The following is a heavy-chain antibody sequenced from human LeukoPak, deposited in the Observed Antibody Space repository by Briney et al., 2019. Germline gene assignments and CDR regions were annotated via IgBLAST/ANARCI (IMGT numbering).Heavy chain of an antibody. V-gene: IGHV4-34*01. CDR3: ARGRKWLRSYYFDY. D-gene: IGHD5-12*01. Sequence: PSETLSLTCAVYGGSFSGYYWSWIRQPPGKGLEWIGEINHSGRTNYNPSLKSRVTISVDTSKNQFSLKLSPVTAADTAVYYCARGRKWLRSYYFDYWGQGTLVTVSS. CDR2: INHSGRT. CDR1: GGSFSGYY. J-gene: IGHJ4*02.